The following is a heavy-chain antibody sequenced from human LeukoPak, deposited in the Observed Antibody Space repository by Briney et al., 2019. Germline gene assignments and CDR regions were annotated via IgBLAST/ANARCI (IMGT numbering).Heavy chain of an antibody. J-gene: IGHJ6*03. V-gene: IGHV1-2*02. CDR1: GYTFTGYY. D-gene: IGHD3-10*01. CDR2: INPNSGGT. CDR3: ARQYYYGSGSLENYMDV. Sequence: GASVKVSCKASGYTFTGYYMHWVRQAPGQGLEWMGWINPNSGGTNYAQKFQGRVTMTTDTSTSTAYMELRSLRSDDTAVYYCARQYYYGSGSLENYMDVWGKGTTVTVSS.